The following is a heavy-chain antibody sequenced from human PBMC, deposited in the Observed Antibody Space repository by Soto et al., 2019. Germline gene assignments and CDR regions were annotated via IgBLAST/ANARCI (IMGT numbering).Heavy chain of an antibody. CDR2: ISYDGSNK. J-gene: IGHJ6*02. Sequence: GGSLRLSCAAPGFTFSSYAMHWVRQAPGKGLEWVAVISYDGSNKYYADSVKGRFTISRDNSKNTLYLQMNSLRAEDTAVYYCARDHAGAYYYYGMDVWGQGTTVTVSS. D-gene: IGHD4-17*01. CDR3: ARDHAGAYYYYGMDV. V-gene: IGHV3-30*04. CDR1: GFTFSSYA.